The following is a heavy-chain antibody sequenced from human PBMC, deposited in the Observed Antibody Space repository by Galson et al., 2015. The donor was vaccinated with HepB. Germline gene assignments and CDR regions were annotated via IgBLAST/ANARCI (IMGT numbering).Heavy chain of an antibody. CDR2: IHSNTGGA. CDR1: GYTDYI. Sequence: SVKVSCKASGYTDYIHWVRQAPGQGLEWMGRIHSNTGGANYALKLQGRVTVTADTSTSTAFMELRSLTSDDTAVYYCARGGTGKYYFDYWGQGTLVAVSS. J-gene: IGHJ4*02. CDR3: ARGGTGKYYFDY. V-gene: IGHV1-18*04. D-gene: IGHD2-15*01.